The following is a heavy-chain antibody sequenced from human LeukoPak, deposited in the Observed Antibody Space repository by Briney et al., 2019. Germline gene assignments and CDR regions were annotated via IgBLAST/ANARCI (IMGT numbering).Heavy chain of an antibody. J-gene: IGHJ4*02. CDR1: GLTFSSYW. Sequence: GGSLRLSCAASGLTFSSYWMTWVRQAPGKGLEWVANIKEDGSRKNYMDSAKGRFTISRDNSKNTLFLQMNSLRAEDTAVYYCARAAYDSSGYLTLWGQGTLVTVSS. CDR2: IKEDGSRK. D-gene: IGHD3-22*01. CDR3: ARAAYDSSGYLTL. V-gene: IGHV3-7*01.